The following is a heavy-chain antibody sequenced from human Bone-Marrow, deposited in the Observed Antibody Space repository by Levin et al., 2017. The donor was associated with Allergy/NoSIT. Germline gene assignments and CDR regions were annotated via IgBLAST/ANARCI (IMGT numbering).Heavy chain of an antibody. Sequence: PSETLSLTCTVSGASISSFYWSWIRQPPGKGLEWIGYIYYSGSTNYSPSLKSRVSMSSDMSRNQVYLTMSSVTAADTAVYYCARQAVPAAMNGFDSWGQGTLVTVSS. CDR3: ARQAVPAAMNGFDS. CDR2: IYYSGST. J-gene: IGHJ5*01. V-gene: IGHV4-59*08. CDR1: GASISSFY. D-gene: IGHD2-2*01.